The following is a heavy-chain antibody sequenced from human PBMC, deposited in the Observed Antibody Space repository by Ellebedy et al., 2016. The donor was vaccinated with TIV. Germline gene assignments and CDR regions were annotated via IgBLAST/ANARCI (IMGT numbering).Heavy chain of an antibody. D-gene: IGHD6-13*01. CDR2: IGSNSNYI. Sequence: GESLKIYCAASGCPFNTYSMNWDPQAPGQGLGWVTSIGSNSNYIYYANSVRGRFTISRDNAKRSLYLQMNSLRADDTAVYYCARSAMAAAGNDYWGQGTLVTVSS. J-gene: IGHJ4*02. V-gene: IGHV3-21*01. CDR1: GCPFNTYS. CDR3: ARSAMAAAGNDY.